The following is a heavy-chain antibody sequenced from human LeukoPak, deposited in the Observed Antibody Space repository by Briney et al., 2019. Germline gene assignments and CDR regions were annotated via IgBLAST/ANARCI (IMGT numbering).Heavy chain of an antibody. CDR3: SRQQLVFDC. V-gene: IGHV3-9*01. CDR2: INWNSGGI. CDR1: GFTFDDYA. Sequence: PGGSLRLSCEASGFTFDDYAMHWVRQAPGKGLEWVSTINWNSGGIGYADSVKGRFTISRDNAKNSLYLQMNSLKTEDTAVYYCSRQQLVFDCWGQGTLVTVSS. D-gene: IGHD6-13*01. J-gene: IGHJ4*02.